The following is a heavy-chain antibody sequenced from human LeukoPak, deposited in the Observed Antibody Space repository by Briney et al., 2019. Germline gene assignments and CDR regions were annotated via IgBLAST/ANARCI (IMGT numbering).Heavy chain of an antibody. CDR1: GFTFSNHA. J-gene: IGHJ4*02. CDR3: AKRYYSDSSGYLGSLNY. V-gene: IGHV3-23*01. Sequence: LTAGSLSLSCAASGFTFSNHAMSWVRQAPGKGLEWVSAISGSGVSTYYADSVRGRFTISRDSSKNTVYLQMNSLRAEDTAVYYCAKRYYSDSSGYLGSLNYWGQGTLVTVSS. D-gene: IGHD3-22*01. CDR2: ISGSGVST.